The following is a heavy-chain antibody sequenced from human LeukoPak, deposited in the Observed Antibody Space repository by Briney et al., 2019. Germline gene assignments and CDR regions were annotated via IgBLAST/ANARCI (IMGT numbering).Heavy chain of an antibody. J-gene: IGHJ4*02. CDR2: ISYDGSNK. Sequence: PGGSLRLSCAASGFTFSTYGMHWVRQAPGKGLEWVAVISYDGSNKYYADSVKGRFTISRDNPKNTLYLQMNSLRAEDTGVYYCAKDLSSGSRRAYWGQGTLVTVSS. V-gene: IGHV3-30*18. D-gene: IGHD6-19*01. CDR1: GFTFSTYG. CDR3: AKDLSSGSRRAY.